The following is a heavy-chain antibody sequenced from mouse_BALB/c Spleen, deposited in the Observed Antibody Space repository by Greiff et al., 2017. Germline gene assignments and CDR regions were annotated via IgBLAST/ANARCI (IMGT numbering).Heavy chain of an antibody. CDR1: GFTFSSYA. V-gene: IGHV5-9-3*01. CDR2: ISSGGSYT. D-gene: IGHD2-1*01. J-gene: IGHJ4*01. CDR3: ARRYGNFYAMDY. Sequence: DVHLVESGGGLVKPGGSLKLSCAASGFTFSSYAMSWVRQTPEKRLEWVATISSGGSYTYYPDSVKGRFTISRDNAKNTLYLQMSSLRSEDTAMYYCARRYGNFYAMDYWGQGTSVTVSS.